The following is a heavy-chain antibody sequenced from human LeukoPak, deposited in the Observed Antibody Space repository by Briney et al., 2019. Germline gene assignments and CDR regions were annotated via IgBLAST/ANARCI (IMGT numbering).Heavy chain of an antibody. CDR1: GGSFSSYY. CDR2: IYSGGRI. Sequence: SETLSLTCTVSGGSFSSYYWSWIRQPPGKGLEWIGSIYSGGRIYYNPSLKSRVSISIDTSNNDLSLKVTSVTAADTAGYYCARAPWAYGNYVHAFDIWGQGTMVTVSS. J-gene: IGHJ3*02. D-gene: IGHD4-11*01. CDR3: ARAPWAYGNYVHAFDI. V-gene: IGHV4-39*07.